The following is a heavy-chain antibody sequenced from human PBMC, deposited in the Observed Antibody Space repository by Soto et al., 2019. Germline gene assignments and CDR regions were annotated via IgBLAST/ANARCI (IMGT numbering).Heavy chain of an antibody. CDR2: INAGNGNT. CDR3: ARDAKKYGIAADTDY. CDR1: GYTFTSYA. J-gene: IGHJ4*02. Sequence: QVQLVQSGAEVKKPGASVKVSCKASGYTFTSYAMHWVRQAPGQRLEWMGWINAGNGNTKYSQKLQGRVTITRDTSASTAYMELSSLRSEDTAVDYCARDAKKYGIAADTDYWGQGTLVTVSS. D-gene: IGHD6-13*01. V-gene: IGHV1-3*01.